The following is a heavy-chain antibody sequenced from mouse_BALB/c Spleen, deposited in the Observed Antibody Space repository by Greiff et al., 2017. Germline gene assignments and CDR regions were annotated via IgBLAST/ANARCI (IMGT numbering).Heavy chain of an antibody. Sequence: VQLQQSGPGLVKPSQSLSLTCTVTGYSITSDYAWNWIRQFPGNKLEWMGYISYSGSTSYNPSLKSRISITRDTSKNQFFLQLNSVTTEDTATYYCARGGYYYGSSYWGQGTTLTVSS. J-gene: IGHJ2*01. CDR3: ARGGYYYGSSY. CDR1: GYSITSDYA. V-gene: IGHV3-2*02. CDR2: ISYSGST. D-gene: IGHD1-1*01.